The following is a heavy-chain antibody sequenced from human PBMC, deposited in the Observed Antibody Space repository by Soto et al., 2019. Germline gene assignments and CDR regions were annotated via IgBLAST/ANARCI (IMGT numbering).Heavy chain of an antibody. CDR1: GFTLNTYN. Sequence: EVQLVESGGGLAQSGGSLRLLCAASGFTLNTYNMNWVRQAPGKGLEWVSYISYNSGTMYYAGSVKGRFTISRDNAKNSLYLQMNSLRDEDTALYYCARGYGPGSYFPSMDVWGQGTTVTVSS. V-gene: IGHV3-48*02. CDR3: ARGYGPGSYFPSMDV. J-gene: IGHJ6*02. D-gene: IGHD3-10*01. CDR2: ISYNSGTM.